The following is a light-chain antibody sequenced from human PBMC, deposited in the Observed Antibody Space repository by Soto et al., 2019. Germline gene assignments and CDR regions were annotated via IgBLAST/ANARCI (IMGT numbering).Light chain of an antibody. CDR2: DAS. V-gene: IGKV1-5*01. J-gene: IGKJ1*01. CDR3: QQYGSSPKT. CDR1: QSISNK. Sequence: DIQRTQSPPTLSASVGDRVTITCRASQSISNKLAWYQQKPGKAPKVLIFDASSLESGVPSRFSASGSGTEFSLSISSLQPDDSATYYCQQYGSSPKTFGQGTKVDIK.